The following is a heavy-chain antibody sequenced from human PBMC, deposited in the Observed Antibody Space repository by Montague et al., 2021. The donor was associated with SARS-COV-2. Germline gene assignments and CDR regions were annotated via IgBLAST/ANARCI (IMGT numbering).Heavy chain of an antibody. V-gene: IGHV4-39*02. D-gene: IGHD1-1*01. CDR1: SAATISCSSY. CDR3: VREDAGDWYFDL. J-gene: IGHJ2*01. CDR2: TYFSGNN. Sequence: SKTLSLTCPVPSAATISCSSYSDRMSTRLNSSHQKIAYTYFSGNNIYNPSLRSRVTMSVETSKNQFSLRLSSVTAADTAVFYCVREDAGDWYFDLWGRGTLVTVSS.